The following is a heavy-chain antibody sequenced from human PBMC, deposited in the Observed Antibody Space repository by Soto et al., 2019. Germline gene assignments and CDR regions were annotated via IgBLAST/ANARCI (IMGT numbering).Heavy chain of an antibody. Sequence: ASVKVSCKASGYSFTGYAMHCVRQSPGQRLEWMGWINAGNGNTKYSQKFQGRVTITRDTSASTAYMELSSLRSGDTAVYYCARVAAGLGNDAFDIWGKGTMVTVSS. D-gene: IGHD6-13*01. CDR2: INAGNGNT. CDR3: ARVAAGLGNDAFDI. CDR1: GYSFTGYA. V-gene: IGHV1-3*01. J-gene: IGHJ3*02.